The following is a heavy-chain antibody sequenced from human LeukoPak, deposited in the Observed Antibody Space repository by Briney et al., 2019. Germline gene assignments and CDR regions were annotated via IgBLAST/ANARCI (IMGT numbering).Heavy chain of an antibody. D-gene: IGHD3-10*01. J-gene: IGHJ4*02. CDR1: GGSISSSSYY. Sequence: SETLSLTCTVSGGSISSSSYYWGWIRQPPGKGLEWIGSIYYSGSTYYNPSLKSRVTISVDTSKNQFSLKLSSVTAADTAVYYCARDLYYYGSGSYYRYFDYWGQGTLVTVSS. CDR3: ARDLYYYGSGSYYRYFDY. CDR2: IYYSGST. V-gene: IGHV4-39*07.